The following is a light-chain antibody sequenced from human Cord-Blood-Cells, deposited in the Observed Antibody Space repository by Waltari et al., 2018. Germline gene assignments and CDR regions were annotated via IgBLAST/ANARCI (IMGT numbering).Light chain of an antibody. CDR1: QSVSSSY. CDR2: GAS. CDR3: QQYGSLLT. Sequence: EIVLTQSPGTLSLSPGERATLSCRASQSVSSSYLAWYQQKPGQAPRLLIYGASSRATGIPDRFSGRGSGTDFTLTISRLEPEEFAVYYCQQYGSLLTFGGGTKVEIK. J-gene: IGKJ4*01. V-gene: IGKV3-20*01.